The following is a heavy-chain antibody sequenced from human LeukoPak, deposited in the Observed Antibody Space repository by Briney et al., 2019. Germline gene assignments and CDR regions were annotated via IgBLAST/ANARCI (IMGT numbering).Heavy chain of an antibody. D-gene: IGHD3-9*01. V-gene: IGHV3-74*01. J-gene: IGHJ5*01. Sequence: PGGSLRLSCAASGFTFSNYWMHWVRQVPGKGLVWVSRIKGDGSHTIYADSVKGRFTISRDNAKNTLYLQMKSLRAEDTAVYYCVRDWDHFDFDSWGLGTLVTVSS. CDR1: GFTFSNYW. CDR2: IKGDGSHT. CDR3: VRDWDHFDFDS.